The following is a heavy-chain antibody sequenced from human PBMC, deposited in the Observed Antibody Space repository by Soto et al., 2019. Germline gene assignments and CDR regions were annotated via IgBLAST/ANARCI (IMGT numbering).Heavy chain of an antibody. CDR1: GYTFTGYY. CDR3: ARDRRGYSYGSSGFDAFDI. V-gene: IGHV1-2*04. D-gene: IGHD5-18*01. J-gene: IGHJ3*02. Sequence: GASVKVSCKASGYTFTGYYMHWVRQAPGQGLEWMGWINPNSGGTNYAQKFQGWVTMTRDTSISAAYVELSRLRSDDTAVYYCARDRRGYSYGSSGFDAFDIWGQGTMVTVSS. CDR2: INPNSGGT.